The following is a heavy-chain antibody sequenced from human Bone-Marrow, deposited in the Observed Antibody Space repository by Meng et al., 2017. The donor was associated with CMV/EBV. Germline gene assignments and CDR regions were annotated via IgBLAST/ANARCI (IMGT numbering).Heavy chain of an antibody. CDR3: SRVWGTTAENWFEP. CDR2: ISSSGSTI. J-gene: IGHJ5*02. Sequence: GGSLRLSCAASGFTFSDYYMSWIRQAPGKGLEWVSYISSSGSTIYYADSVKGRFTISRDNAKNSLYLQMNSLRAEDTAVYYCSRVWGTTAENWFEPSGQGTLVTVSS. D-gene: IGHD4-17*01. V-gene: IGHV3-11*01. CDR1: GFTFSDYY.